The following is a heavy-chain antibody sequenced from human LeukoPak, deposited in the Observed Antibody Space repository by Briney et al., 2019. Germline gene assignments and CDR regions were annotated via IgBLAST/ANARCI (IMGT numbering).Heavy chain of an antibody. J-gene: IGHJ4*02. CDR3: ARVKRLGIVGAPLDY. D-gene: IGHD1-26*01. Sequence: SVKVSCKASGGTFSSYAISWVRQAPGQGLEWMGRIIPIFGTANYAQKLQGRVTITTDESTSTAYMELSSLRSEDTAVYYCARVKRLGIVGAPLDYWGQGTLVTVSS. V-gene: IGHV1-69*05. CDR1: GGTFSSYA. CDR2: IIPIFGTA.